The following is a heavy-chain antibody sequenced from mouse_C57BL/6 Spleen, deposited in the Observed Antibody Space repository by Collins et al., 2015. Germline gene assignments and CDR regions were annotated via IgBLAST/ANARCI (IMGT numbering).Heavy chain of an antibody. CDR3: TVTPSWFAY. Sequence: EVKLEESGGGLVQPGGSMKLSCVASGFTFSNYWMNWVRQSPEKGLEWVAQIRLKSDNYATHYAESVKGRFTISRDDSKSSVYLQMNNLRAEDTGIYYCTVTPSWFAYWGQGTLVTVSA. CDR1: GFTFSNYW. D-gene: IGHD2-1*01. CDR2: IRLKSDNYAT. V-gene: IGHV6-3*01. J-gene: IGHJ3*01.